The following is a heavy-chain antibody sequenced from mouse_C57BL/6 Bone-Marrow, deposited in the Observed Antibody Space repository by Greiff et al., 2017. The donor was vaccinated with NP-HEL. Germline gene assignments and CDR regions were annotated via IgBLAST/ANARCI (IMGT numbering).Heavy chain of an antibody. CDR3: ARYYYGSSLYYAMDY. CDR1: GYTFTSYD. CDR2: IYPRDGST. D-gene: IGHD1-1*01. V-gene: IGHV1-85*01. J-gene: IGHJ4*01. Sequence: QVQLKESGPELVKPGASVKLSCKASGYTFTSYDINWVKQRPGQGLEWIGWIYPRDGSTKYNEKFKGKATLTVDTSSSTAYMELHSLTSEDSAVYFCARYYYGSSLYYAMDYWGQGTSVTVSS.